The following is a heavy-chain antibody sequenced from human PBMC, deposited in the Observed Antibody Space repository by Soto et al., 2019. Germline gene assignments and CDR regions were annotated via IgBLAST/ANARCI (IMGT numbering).Heavy chain of an antibody. J-gene: IGHJ4*02. CDR3: AWNTRDYSNYFDY. V-gene: IGHV1-69*13. Sequence: RASVKVSCKASGGTFSSYAISWVRQAPGQGLEWMGGIIPIFGTANYAQKFQGRVTITADESTSTAYMELSSLRSEDTAVYYCAWNTRDYSNYFDYWGQGTLVTVSS. D-gene: IGHD4-4*01. CDR1: GGTFSSYA. CDR2: IIPIFGTA.